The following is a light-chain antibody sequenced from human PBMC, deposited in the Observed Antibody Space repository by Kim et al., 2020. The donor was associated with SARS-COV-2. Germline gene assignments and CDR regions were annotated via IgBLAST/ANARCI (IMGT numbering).Light chain of an antibody. Sequence: SYELQQQPSVSVSPGQTARITCSGDAFPSQYGYWYQQRPGQAPVLLISRDVERASGIPARFSGSSSGTTVTLTITGVQEDDEADYYCQSADASGSYVDFGGGAQLTVL. V-gene: IGLV3-25*03. CDR2: RDV. CDR1: AFPSQY. CDR3: QSADASGSYVD. J-gene: IGLJ2*01.